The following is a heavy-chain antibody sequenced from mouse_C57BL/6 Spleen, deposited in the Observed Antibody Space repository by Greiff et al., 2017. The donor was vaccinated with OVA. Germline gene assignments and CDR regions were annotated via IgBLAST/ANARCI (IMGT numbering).Heavy chain of an antibody. CDR3: AIRVYYGNGDY. CDR1: GYAFSSSW. V-gene: IGHV1-82*01. CDR2: IYPGDGDT. Sequence: VQLQQSGPELVKPGASVKISCKASGYAFSSSWMNWVKQRPGKGLEWIGRIYPGDGDTNYNGKFKGKATLTADKSSSTAYMQLSSLTSEDSAVYFCAIRVYYGNGDYWGQGTTLTVSS. J-gene: IGHJ2*01. D-gene: IGHD2-1*01.